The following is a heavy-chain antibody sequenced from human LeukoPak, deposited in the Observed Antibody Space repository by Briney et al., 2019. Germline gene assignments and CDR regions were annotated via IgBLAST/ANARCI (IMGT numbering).Heavy chain of an antibody. Sequence: RGESLKISCKGSGYSFNTYWIGWVRQMPGKGLEWMRIIYPGDSDTRYSPSFQGQVTISADKSISTAYLQWSSLKASDTAMYYCARPSLKYSSSSVYQHWGQGTLVTVSS. CDR3: ARPSLKYSSSSVYQH. CDR2: IYPGDSDT. V-gene: IGHV5-51*01. J-gene: IGHJ1*01. CDR1: GYSFNTYW. D-gene: IGHD6-6*01.